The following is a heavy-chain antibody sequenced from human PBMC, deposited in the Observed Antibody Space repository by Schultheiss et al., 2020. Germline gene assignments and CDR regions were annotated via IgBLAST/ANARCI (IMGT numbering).Heavy chain of an antibody. D-gene: IGHD3-10*01. Sequence: SQTLSLTCTVSGGSISSSSYYWGWIRQPPGKGLEWIGSIYYSGSTNYNPSLKSRVTISVDTSKNQFSLKLSSVTAADTAVYYCARGSTLLLWFGESVYWGQGTLVTVSS. CDR3: ARGSTLLLWFGESVY. V-gene: IGHV4-39*07. CDR1: GGSISSSSYY. J-gene: IGHJ4*02. CDR2: IYYSGST.